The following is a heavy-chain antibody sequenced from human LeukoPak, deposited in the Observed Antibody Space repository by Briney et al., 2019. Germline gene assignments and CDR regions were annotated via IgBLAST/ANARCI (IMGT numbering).Heavy chain of an antibody. Sequence: PGGSLRLSCVASGFTFSSYWMSWVRQAPGQRLEWVSSITSGSSYIYYADSVKGRFTISRDNAKSSLYLQMDSLRAEDTAVYYCARDPYSGNYGAYYYYYMDVWGKGTTVTISS. D-gene: IGHD1-26*01. CDR3: ARDPYSGNYGAYYYYYMDV. CDR2: ITSGSSYI. J-gene: IGHJ6*03. V-gene: IGHV3-21*01. CDR1: GFTFSSYW.